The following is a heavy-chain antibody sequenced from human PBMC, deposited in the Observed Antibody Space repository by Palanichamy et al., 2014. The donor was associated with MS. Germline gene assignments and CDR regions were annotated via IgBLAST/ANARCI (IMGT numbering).Heavy chain of an antibody. D-gene: IGHD6-19*01. CDR1: GFTFSSYA. CDR3: AKVVSIAVAGTDDY. Sequence: EVQLLESGGDLVQPGGSLRLSCAASGFTFSSYAMSWVRQAPGKGLEWVASISSSGDNTYYADSVKGRFTVSRDISKNTLYLQMSSLRAEDTAVYYCAKVVSIAVAGTDDYWGQGTLVTVSS. V-gene: IGHV3-23*01. J-gene: IGHJ4*02. CDR2: ISSSGDNT.